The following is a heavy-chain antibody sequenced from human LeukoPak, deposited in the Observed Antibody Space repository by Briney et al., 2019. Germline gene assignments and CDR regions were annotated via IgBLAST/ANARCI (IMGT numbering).Heavy chain of an antibody. Sequence: PGRSLRLSCAASGFTFDDYAMHWVRQAPGKGLEWVSGISWNSGSIGYADSVKGRFTISRDNAKNSLYLQMNSLRAEDTALYYCAKDLTMVRGVSDAFDIWGQGTMVTVSS. CDR1: GFTFDDYA. CDR3: AKDLTMVRGVSDAFDI. V-gene: IGHV3-9*01. CDR2: ISWNSGSI. J-gene: IGHJ3*02. D-gene: IGHD3-10*01.